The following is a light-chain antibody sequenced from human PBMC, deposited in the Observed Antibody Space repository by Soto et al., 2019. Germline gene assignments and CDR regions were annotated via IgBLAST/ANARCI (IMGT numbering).Light chain of an antibody. CDR1: QSVSSTY. CDR2: GTS. CDR3: QQYGSPPIT. J-gene: IGKJ5*01. V-gene: IGKV3-20*01. Sequence: VLPDSPPTLPWSPGERPTLPCRARQSVSSTYLAWYQQQPGQAPRLLMSGTSNRATGTPDRFSGSGSGTDFTLTISRLEPEDFAVYYCQQYGSPPITFGQGTRVEIK.